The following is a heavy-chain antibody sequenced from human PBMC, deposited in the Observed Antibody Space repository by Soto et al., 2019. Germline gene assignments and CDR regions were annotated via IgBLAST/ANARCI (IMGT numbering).Heavy chain of an antibody. CDR1: GGSISSGGYY. Sequence: NPSETLSLTCTVSGGSISSGGYYWSWIRQHPGKGLEWIGYIYYSGSTYYDPSLKSRVTISVDTSKNQFSLKLSSVTAADTAVYYCARVCSTSCQGVCFYFDYWGQGTLVTVSS. J-gene: IGHJ4*02. D-gene: IGHD2-2*01. V-gene: IGHV4-31*03. CDR2: IYYSGST. CDR3: ARVCSTSCQGVCFYFDY.